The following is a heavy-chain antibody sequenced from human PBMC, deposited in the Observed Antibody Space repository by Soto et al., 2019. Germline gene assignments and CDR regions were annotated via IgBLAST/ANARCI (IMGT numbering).Heavy chain of an antibody. D-gene: IGHD1-26*01. CDR2: IIHSEST. V-gene: IGHV4-34*12. CDR1: GGSFSAYY. J-gene: IGHJ6*02. CDR3: ARQRPTDGRWEFANYYGMDV. Sequence: SETLSLTCAVYGGSFSAYYWSWVRQPPGKGLEWIGEIIHSESTKYNPSLKSRVTISVDTSKNQFSLKLSSVTAADTAVYYCARQRPTDGRWEFANYYGMDVWGQGTPVT.